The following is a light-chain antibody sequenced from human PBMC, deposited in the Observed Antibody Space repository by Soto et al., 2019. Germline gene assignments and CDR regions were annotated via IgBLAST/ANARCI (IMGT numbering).Light chain of an antibody. CDR2: DAS. CDR1: QDISHY. CDR3: QQYDDLPIT. V-gene: IGKV1-33*01. J-gene: IGKJ5*01. Sequence: IHMTHSPSSLSASVLYTVTITCQASQDISHYLNWYQQKPGKALKLLIYDASNLHPGVPSRFRGSGSGTEFSFNITSLQPEDVATYYCQQYDDLPITFGQGTRLEIK.